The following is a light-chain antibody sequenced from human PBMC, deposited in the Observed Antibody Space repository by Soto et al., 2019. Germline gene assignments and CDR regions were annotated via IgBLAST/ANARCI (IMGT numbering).Light chain of an antibody. V-gene: IGKV3-11*01. Sequence: EIVLTQSPDTRSVSPGQRANLSCXXSQSVSSYLAWYQQRPGQTPRLLIYDASNRATGIPARFSGSGSGTDFTLTISGLEPEDFAVYYCQQRSNWPLIAFGQGTRLEIK. CDR3: QQRSNWPLIA. CDR2: DAS. CDR1: QSVSSY. J-gene: IGKJ5*01.